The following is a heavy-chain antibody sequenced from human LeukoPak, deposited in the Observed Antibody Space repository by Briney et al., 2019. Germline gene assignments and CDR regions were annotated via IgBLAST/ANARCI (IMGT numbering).Heavy chain of an antibody. Sequence: ASVKVSCKASGYTFTGYYMHWVRQAPGQGLEWIGWINPDSGGTNYAQKFQGRVTMTRDTSISTAYMELSRLRSDDTAVYYCARDSYYYDSSAQRGWFDPWGQGTLVTVSS. CDR1: GYTFTGYY. V-gene: IGHV1-2*02. J-gene: IGHJ5*02. CDR3: ARDSYYYDSSAQRGWFDP. D-gene: IGHD3-22*01. CDR2: INPDSGGT.